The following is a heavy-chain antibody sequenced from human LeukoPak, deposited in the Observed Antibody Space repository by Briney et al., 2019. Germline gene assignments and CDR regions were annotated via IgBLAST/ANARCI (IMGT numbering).Heavy chain of an antibody. J-gene: IGHJ4*02. D-gene: IGHD3-10*01. CDR1: GGTFRSYA. CDR2: IIPIFGTA. CDR3: ARSAVSGNPWDY. Sequence: SVKVSCKASGGTFRSYAISWARQAPGQGLEWMGGIIPIFGTAHYAQKFQGRVTITTDESTSTAYMELSSLRSEDTAVYYCARSAVSGNPWDYWGQGTLVTVSS. V-gene: IGHV1-69*05.